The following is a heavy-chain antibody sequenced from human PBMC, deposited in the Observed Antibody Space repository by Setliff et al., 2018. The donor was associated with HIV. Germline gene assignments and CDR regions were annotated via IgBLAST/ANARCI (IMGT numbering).Heavy chain of an antibody. CDR2: IGSSNHGI. V-gene: IGHV3-48*04. D-gene: IGHD3-3*02. J-gene: IGHJ6*02. CDR1: GFNFKTYG. CDR3: TRKLAPGHGMDV. Sequence: PGGSLRLSCAASGFNFKTYGMTWVRQAPGKGLDWVAHIGSSNHGIHYTASVQGRFTISRDNTKNSLYLQMDSLRVEDTTVYYCTRKLAPGHGMDVWGQGTTVTVSS.